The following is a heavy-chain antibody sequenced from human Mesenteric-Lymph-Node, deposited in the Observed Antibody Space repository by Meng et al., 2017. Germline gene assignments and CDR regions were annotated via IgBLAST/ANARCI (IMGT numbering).Heavy chain of an antibody. CDR1: GFTFSSYS. CDR3: ARYYYDSSAYYYPLYYYGMDV. Sequence: GESLKISCAASGFTFSSYSMNWVRQAPGKGLEWVSSISSSSSYIYYADSVKGRFTISRDNAKNSLYLQMNSLRAEDTAVYYCARYYYDSSAYYYPLYYYGMDVWGQGTTVTVSS. CDR2: ISSSSSYI. D-gene: IGHD3-22*01. J-gene: IGHJ6*02. V-gene: IGHV3-21*01.